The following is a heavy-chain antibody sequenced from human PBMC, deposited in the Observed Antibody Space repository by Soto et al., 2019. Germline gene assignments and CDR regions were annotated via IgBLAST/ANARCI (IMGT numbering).Heavy chain of an antibody. CDR3: ARGGDAYNWDYYGLDV. J-gene: IGHJ6*02. V-gene: IGHV1-46*01. D-gene: IGHD1-1*01. CDR2: INPSDSSR. Sequence: QVQLVQSGAEVKKPGASVKVSCQASGYTFTTYSMHWVRQAPGQGLEWMGIINPSDSSRSYAQKFQGRVTMTRDTSTSKVDMELSSLRSDDSAVYYCARGGDAYNWDYYGLDVWGQGTTVTVSS. CDR1: GYTFTTYS.